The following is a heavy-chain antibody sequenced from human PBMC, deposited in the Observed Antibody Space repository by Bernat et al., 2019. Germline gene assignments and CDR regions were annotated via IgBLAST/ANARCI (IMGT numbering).Heavy chain of an antibody. CDR2: IWYDGSNK. D-gene: IGHD6-19*01. CDR1: GFTFSSYG. V-gene: IGHV3-33*01. CDR3: ARDIVGSAGTSFDY. Sequence: QAQLVESGGGVVQPGRSLRLSCAASGFTFSSYGMHWVRQAPGKGLEWVAVIWYDGSNKYYADSVKGRFTISRDNSKNTLYLQMNSLRAEDTAVYYCARDIVGSAGTSFDYWGQGTLVTVSS. J-gene: IGHJ4*02.